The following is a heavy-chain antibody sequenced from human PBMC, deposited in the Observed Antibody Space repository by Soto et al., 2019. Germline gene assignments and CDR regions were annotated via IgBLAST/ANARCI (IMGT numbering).Heavy chain of an antibody. J-gene: IGHJ4*02. D-gene: IGHD1-26*01. Sequence: QVQLQESGPGLVKPSETLSLTCTVSGGSITSYYWSWIRQPPGKGLEWIGYVFHCGITGYNPSLKSRVTISVDASKNLFSLKLISVTAADTAVYYCARDQNGSPYFDYWGQGTLVTVSS. CDR2: VFHCGIT. CDR3: ARDQNGSPYFDY. V-gene: IGHV4-59*01. CDR1: GGSITSYY.